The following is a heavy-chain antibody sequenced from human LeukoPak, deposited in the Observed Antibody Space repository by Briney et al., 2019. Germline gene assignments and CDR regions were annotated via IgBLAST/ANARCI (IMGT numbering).Heavy chain of an antibody. Sequence: PGGSLRLSCAASGFTFSSYGMHWVRQAPGKGLEWVAVIWYDGSNKYYADSVKGRFTISRDNSKNTLYLQMNSLRAEDTAVYYCARASNVKGYFDWSLGYFDYWGQGTLVTVSS. J-gene: IGHJ4*02. D-gene: IGHD3-9*01. V-gene: IGHV3-33*01. CDR2: IWYDGSNK. CDR1: GFTFSSYG. CDR3: ARASNVKGYFDWSLGYFDY.